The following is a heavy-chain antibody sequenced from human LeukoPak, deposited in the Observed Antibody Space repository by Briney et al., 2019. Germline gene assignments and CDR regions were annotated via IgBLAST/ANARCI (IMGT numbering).Heavy chain of an antibody. CDR1: GGSISSYY. J-gene: IGHJ4*02. Sequence: SSETLSLTCTVSGGSISSYYWSWIRQPPGKGLEWIGYIYYSGSTYYNPSLKSRVTISVDTSKNQFSLKLSSVTAADTAVYYCARDSGYDSPLDYWGQGTLVTVSS. V-gene: IGHV4-59*12. CDR3: ARDSGYDSPLDY. D-gene: IGHD5-12*01. CDR2: IYYSGST.